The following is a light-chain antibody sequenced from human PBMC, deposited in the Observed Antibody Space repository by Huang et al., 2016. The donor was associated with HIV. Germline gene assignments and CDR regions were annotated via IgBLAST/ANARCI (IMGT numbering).Light chain of an antibody. CDR2: AAS. J-gene: IGKJ1*01. Sequence: EIVMTQSPATLSGSPGERASLSCRASESISVNLAWYQQKPGQAPRLLIFAASTRATGSPARVSGSGSGTEFALTINSLQSEDSAVYYCQHYDTRPPWTFGQGTKVEI. CDR1: ESISVN. V-gene: IGKV3-15*01. CDR3: QHYDTRPPWT.